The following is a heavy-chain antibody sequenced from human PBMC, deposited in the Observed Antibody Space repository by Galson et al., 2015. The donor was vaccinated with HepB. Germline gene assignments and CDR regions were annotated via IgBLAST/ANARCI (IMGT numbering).Heavy chain of an antibody. D-gene: IGHD5-24*01. CDR1: GFTFSSYG. CDR3: AKDERDAEYFQH. J-gene: IGHJ1*01. CDR2: ISYDGSNK. V-gene: IGHV3-30*18. Sequence: SLRLSCAASGFTFSSYGMHWVRQAPGKGLEWVAVISYDGSNKYYADSVKGRFTISRDNSKNTLYLQMNSLRAEDTAVYYCAKDERDAEYFQHWGQGTLVTVSS.